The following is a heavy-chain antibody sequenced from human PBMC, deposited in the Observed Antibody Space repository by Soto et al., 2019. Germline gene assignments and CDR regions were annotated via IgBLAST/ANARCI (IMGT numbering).Heavy chain of an antibody. CDR3: ARDYSNYGFDY. CDR1: GGSVSSGSYY. V-gene: IGHV4-61*01. Sequence: PSETLSLTCTVSGGSVSSGSYYWSWIRQPPGKGLEWIGYIYYSGSTNYNPSLKSRVTISVDTSKNQFSLKLRSVTAADTAVYYCARDYSNYGFDYWGQGTLVTVSS. J-gene: IGHJ4*02. CDR2: IYYSGST. D-gene: IGHD4-4*01.